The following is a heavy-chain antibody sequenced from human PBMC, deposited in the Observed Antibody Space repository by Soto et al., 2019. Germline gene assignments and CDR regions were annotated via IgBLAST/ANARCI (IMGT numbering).Heavy chain of an antibody. CDR3: AKVGASYYYGMDV. J-gene: IGHJ6*02. V-gene: IGHV3-23*01. Sequence: GGSLRLSCAASGVDFSSEVMCWVRQAPGKGLEWVSSISGSGRTIYHADSMRGRFAISRDNSKNSLYLQLNDLRVDDTAVYYCAKVGASYYYGMDVWGQGTTVTVSS. CDR2: ISGSGRTI. CDR1: GVDFSSEV. D-gene: IGHD1-26*01.